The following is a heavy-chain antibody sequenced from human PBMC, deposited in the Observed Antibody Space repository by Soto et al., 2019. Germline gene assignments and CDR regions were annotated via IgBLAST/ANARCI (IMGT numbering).Heavy chain of an antibody. Sequence: GGSLRLSCAASGFTFSTYAMIWVRQAPGKGLEWLSYISIIVSIIYYADSVKGRFTVSRDNAKNSLFLQMNSLRAEDTAVYYCASGRDSGGYSYWGQGTLVTVSS. V-gene: IGHV3-48*01. D-gene: IGHD3-10*01. J-gene: IGHJ4*02. CDR1: GFTFSTYA. CDR3: ASGRDSGGYSY. CDR2: ISIIVSII.